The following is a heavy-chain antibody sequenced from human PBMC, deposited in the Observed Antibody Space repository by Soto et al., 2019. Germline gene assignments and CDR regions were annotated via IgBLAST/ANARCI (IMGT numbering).Heavy chain of an antibody. D-gene: IGHD6-6*01. CDR1: GGSFSGYY. Sequence: QVQLQQWGAGLLKPSETLSLTCAVYGGSFSGYYWSWIRQPPGKGLAWIGEINHSGSTNYNPSLKSRVTISVATSKNQFSLKRSSVTAAATAVYYCAREKQQLVHHLYYYYMAVWGKGTTVTVSS. V-gene: IGHV4-34*01. CDR3: AREKQQLVHHLYYYYMAV. CDR2: INHSGST. J-gene: IGHJ6*03.